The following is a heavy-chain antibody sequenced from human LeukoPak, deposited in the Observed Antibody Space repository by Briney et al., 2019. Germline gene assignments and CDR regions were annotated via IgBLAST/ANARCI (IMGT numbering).Heavy chain of an antibody. J-gene: IGHJ4*02. CDR1: GGTFSSYA. D-gene: IGHD4-23*01. V-gene: IGHV1-69*13. CDR2: IIPIFGTA. Sequence: SVKVSCKASGGTFSSYAISWVRQAPGQGLEWMGGIIPIFGTANCAQKFQGRVTITADESTSTAYMELSSLRSEDTAVYYCARGGGNSARSFDYWGQGTLVTVSS. CDR3: ARGGGNSARSFDY.